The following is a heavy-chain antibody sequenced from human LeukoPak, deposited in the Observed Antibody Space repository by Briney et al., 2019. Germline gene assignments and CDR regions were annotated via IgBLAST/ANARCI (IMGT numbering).Heavy chain of an antibody. Sequence: GASVKGSCKASGGTFSSYAISWVRQAPGQGLEWMGGIIPIFGTANYAQKFQGRVTITADKSTSTAYMELSSLRSEDTAVYYCASGYYDYVWGSYRLYYWGQGTLVTVSS. V-gene: IGHV1-69*06. J-gene: IGHJ4*02. D-gene: IGHD3-16*02. CDR3: ASGYYDYVWGSYRLYY. CDR1: GGTFSSYA. CDR2: IIPIFGTA.